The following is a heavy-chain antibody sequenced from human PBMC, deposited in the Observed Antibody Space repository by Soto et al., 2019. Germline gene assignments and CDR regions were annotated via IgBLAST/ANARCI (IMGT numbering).Heavy chain of an antibody. D-gene: IGHD2-2*03. J-gene: IGHJ5*02. CDR1: GFTFSDYY. V-gene: IGHV3-11*06. CDR3: ARDPLDIEVVPAEEGDNWFDP. CDR2: ISSSSSYT. Sequence: QVQLVESGGGLVKPGGSLRLSCAASGFTFSDYYMSWIRQAPGKGLEWVSYISSSSSYTNYADSVKGRFTISRDNAKNSLYLQMNSLRAEDTAVYYCARDPLDIEVVPAEEGDNWFDPWGQGTLVTVSS.